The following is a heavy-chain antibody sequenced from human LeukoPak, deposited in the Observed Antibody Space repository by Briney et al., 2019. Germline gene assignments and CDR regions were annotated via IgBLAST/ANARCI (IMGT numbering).Heavy chain of an antibody. J-gene: IGHJ6*03. Sequence: QSGGSLRLSCAASGFTFSSYGMHWVRQAPGKGLEWVAVISYDGSNKYYADSVKGRFTISRENSKNTLYLQMNSLRAEDTAVCYCAKDSLYCSGVSFRDLYYYYMDVWGKGTTFTVSS. V-gene: IGHV3-30*18. D-gene: IGHD2-15*01. CDR2: ISYDGSNK. CDR1: GFTFSSYG. CDR3: AKDSLYCSGVSFRDLYYYYMDV.